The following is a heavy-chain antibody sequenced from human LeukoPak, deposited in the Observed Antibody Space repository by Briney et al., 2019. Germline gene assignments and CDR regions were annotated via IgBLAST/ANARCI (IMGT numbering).Heavy chain of an antibody. J-gene: IGHJ4*02. CDR2: ISTYNGNT. V-gene: IGHV1-18*01. CDR3: ARDPELRLFGY. Sequence: GASVKVSCKASGYTFTTYSISWVRQAPGQGLEWMGWISTYNGNTKYPQKLQDRVIMTTDTSTSTAYMELRSLTSDDTAVYYCARDPELRLFGYWGQGTLVTVSS. D-gene: IGHD1-26*01. CDR1: GYTFTTYS.